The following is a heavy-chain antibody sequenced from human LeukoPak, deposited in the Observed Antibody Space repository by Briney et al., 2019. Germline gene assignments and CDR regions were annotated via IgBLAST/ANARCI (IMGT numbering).Heavy chain of an antibody. CDR3: AKGATTVIDY. CDR2: ISGSGGRTYYADST. D-gene: IGHD1-26*01. J-gene: IGHJ4*02. V-gene: IGHV3-23*01. Sequence: GGSLRLSCAASGFSFSNAWMNWVRQAPGKGLEWVSAISGSGGRTYYADSTYYADSVKGRFTISRDNSKNTLYLQMNSLRVEDTAVYYCAKGATTVIDYWGQGTLVTVSS. CDR1: GFSFSNAW.